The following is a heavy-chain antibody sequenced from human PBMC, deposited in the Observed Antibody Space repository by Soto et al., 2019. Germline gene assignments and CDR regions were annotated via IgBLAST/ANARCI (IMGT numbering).Heavy chain of an antibody. CDR3: ARDMGACTRALAI. Sequence: TSGKSVVTISAVAVSFRQYPSRGLEWLGRTYYRSKWYNDYAVSVKSRITINPDTSKNQFSLQLNSVTPEDTVVYHGARDMGACTRALAIWGNGSMDPV. CDR2: TYYRSKWYN. V-gene: IGHV6-1*01. D-gene: IGHD1-26*01. CDR1: GKSVVTISAV. J-gene: IGHJ3*02.